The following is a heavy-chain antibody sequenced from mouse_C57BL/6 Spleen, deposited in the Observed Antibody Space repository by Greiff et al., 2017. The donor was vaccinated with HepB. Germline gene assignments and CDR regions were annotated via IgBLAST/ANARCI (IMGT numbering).Heavy chain of an antibody. CDR1: GFTFSDYG. J-gene: IGHJ4*01. CDR3: AMRGRENSMDY. V-gene: IGHV5-17*01. Sequence: EVQVVESGGGLVKPGGSLKLSCAASGFTFSDYGMHWVRQAPEKGLEWVAYISSGSSTIYYADTVKGRFTISRDNAKNTLFLQMTSLRSEDTAMYYCAMRGRENSMDYWGQGTSVTVSS. CDR2: ISSGSSTI.